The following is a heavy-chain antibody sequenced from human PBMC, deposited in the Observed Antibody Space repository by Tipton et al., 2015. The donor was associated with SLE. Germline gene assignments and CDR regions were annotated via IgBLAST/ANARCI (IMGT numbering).Heavy chain of an antibody. CDR2: IYTSGST. J-gene: IGHJ3*02. CDR1: GGSISSYY. D-gene: IGHD1-26*01. V-gene: IGHV4-4*08. CDR3: ARGELDDAFDI. Sequence: TLSLTCTVSGGSISSYYWSWIRQPPGKGLAWIGYIYTSGSTNYNPSLKSRVTISVDTSKNQFSLKLSSVTAADTAVYYCARGELDDAFDIWGQGTMVTVSS.